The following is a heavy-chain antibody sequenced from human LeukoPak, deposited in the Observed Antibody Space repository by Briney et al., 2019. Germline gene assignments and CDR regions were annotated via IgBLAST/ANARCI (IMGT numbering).Heavy chain of an antibody. CDR3: ARPRTTGDHWFDT. CDR1: RDSISSVYH. J-gene: IGHJ5*02. D-gene: IGHD4-11*01. V-gene: IGHV4-38-2*01. CDR2: IHRSGST. Sequence: SETLSLTCAVSRDSISSVYHWGWIRQAPGKGLEWIATIHRSGSTYCNPCVQSLITLSMEPSKHAFSLNRGSVTAADRAVYYFARPRTTGDHWFDTWGQETLVTVSS.